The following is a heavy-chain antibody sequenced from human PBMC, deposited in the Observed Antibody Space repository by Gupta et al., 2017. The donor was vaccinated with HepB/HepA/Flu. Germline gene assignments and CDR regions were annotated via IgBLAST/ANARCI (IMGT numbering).Heavy chain of an antibody. Sequence: QLQLQESGPGLVKPSETLSLTCTVSGGSISSSDYYWGWIRQSPGKGLEWIGNVYYTGSSYYNPSLKSRVTISVDTSNNQFSLRLSSATAADTAVYYCARGHSYGSGNWFDPWGQGTLVTVSS. CDR3: ARGHSYGSGNWFDP. CDR2: VYYTGSS. J-gene: IGHJ5*02. V-gene: IGHV4-39*01. D-gene: IGHD5-18*01. CDR1: GGSISSSDYY.